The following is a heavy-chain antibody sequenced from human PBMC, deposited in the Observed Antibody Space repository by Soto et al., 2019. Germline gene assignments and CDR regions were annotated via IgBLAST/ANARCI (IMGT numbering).Heavy chain of an antibody. D-gene: IGHD6-6*01. CDR2: IYYSGST. V-gene: IGHV4-59*08. CDR1: GGSISSYY. J-gene: IGHJ4*02. Sequence: SETLSLTCTVSGGSISSYYWSWIRQPPGKGLEWIGYIYYSGSTNYNPPLKSRVTISVDTSKNQFSLKLSSVTAADTAVYYCARHPHQGIAARFDYWGQGTLVTVSS. CDR3: ARHPHQGIAARFDY.